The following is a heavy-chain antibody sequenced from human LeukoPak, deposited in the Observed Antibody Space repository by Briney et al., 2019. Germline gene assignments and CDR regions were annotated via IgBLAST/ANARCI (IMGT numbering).Heavy chain of an antibody. Sequence: SETXSLTCTVSGGSISSGDYYWSWIRQPPGKGLEWIGYIYYSGSTYYNPSLKSRVTISVDKSKNHFSLDLSSVTAADTAVYYCARRRASGFGELLDFWGQGTLVTVSS. D-gene: IGHD3-10*01. CDR1: GGSISSGDYY. J-gene: IGHJ4*02. CDR3: ARRRASGFGELLDF. CDR2: IYYSGST. V-gene: IGHV4-30-4*01.